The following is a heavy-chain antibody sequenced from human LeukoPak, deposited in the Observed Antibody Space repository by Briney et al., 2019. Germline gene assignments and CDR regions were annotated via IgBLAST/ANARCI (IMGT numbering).Heavy chain of an antibody. CDR2: MNPNSGNT. D-gene: IGHD3-3*01. V-gene: IGHV1-8*02. CDR1: GYTFTGYY. J-gene: IGHJ6*02. CDR3: ARWNAYDFWSGYYLSSPYYYYGMDV. Sequence: ASVKVSCKASGYTFTGYYMHWVRQATGQGLEWMGWMNPNSGNTGYAQRFQGRVTMTRNTSISTAYMELSSLRSEDTAVYYCARWNAYDFWSGYYLSSPYYYYGMDVWGQGTTVTVSS.